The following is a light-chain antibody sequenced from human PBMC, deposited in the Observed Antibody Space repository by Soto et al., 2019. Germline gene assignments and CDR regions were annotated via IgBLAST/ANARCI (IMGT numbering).Light chain of an antibody. CDR2: AAS. J-gene: IGKJ1*01. CDR1: QTVSSW. Sequence: DIYVIHSAPNILCSVGARGLCPCRARQTVSSWLAWYQQKPGKAPKRLIHAASSLQSGAPTRFSGRGSGTEFTLTISMLQPEALVTYYRLQHNSSPWTFRQGTKVDIK. V-gene: IGKV1-5*01. CDR3: LQHNSSPWT.